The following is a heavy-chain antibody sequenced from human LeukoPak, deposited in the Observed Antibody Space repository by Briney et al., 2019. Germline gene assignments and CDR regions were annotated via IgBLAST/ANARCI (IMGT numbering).Heavy chain of an antibody. CDR2: IRYDGSNK. Sequence: PGGSLRLSCSAAGFTFSSYGMHSVRQAPGKGLEWEAFIRYDGSNKYYADSVKGRFTISRDNSKNTLYLQMNSLRAEDTAVYYCAKDRSSVGFYYFDYWGQGTLVTVSS. CDR3: AKDRSSVGFYYFDY. V-gene: IGHV3-30*02. J-gene: IGHJ4*02. CDR1: GFTFSSYG. D-gene: IGHD1-26*01.